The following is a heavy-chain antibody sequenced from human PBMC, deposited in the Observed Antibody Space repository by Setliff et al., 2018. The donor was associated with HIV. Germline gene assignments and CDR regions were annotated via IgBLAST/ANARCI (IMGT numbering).Heavy chain of an antibody. CDR3: ARSNPGITAGLLAY. J-gene: IGHJ4*02. Sequence: ASETLSLTCTVSGGSIKSSSDYWGWIRQPPGKGLEWIGTIYYSGSTYYNPSLKSRVAISVDTSKNQFSLKLSSVTAADTATYYCARSNPGITAGLLAYWGPGTLVTVSS. CDR1: GGSIKSSSDY. V-gene: IGHV4-39*07. CDR2: IYYSGST. D-gene: IGHD6-13*01.